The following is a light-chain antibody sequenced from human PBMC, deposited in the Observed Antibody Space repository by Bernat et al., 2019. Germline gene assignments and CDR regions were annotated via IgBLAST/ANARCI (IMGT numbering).Light chain of an antibody. CDR2: DVS. Sequence: QSALTQPRSVSGSPGQSVTISCTGTSNDIGGYNYVSWYQQHPGEVPKLIIYDVSQRPSGVPDRFSASKSGNTASLTISGLQADDEADYYCSSYTTSTTVIFGGGTKVIVL. J-gene: IGLJ2*01. CDR1: SNDIGGYNY. CDR3: SSYTTSTTVI. V-gene: IGLV2-11*01.